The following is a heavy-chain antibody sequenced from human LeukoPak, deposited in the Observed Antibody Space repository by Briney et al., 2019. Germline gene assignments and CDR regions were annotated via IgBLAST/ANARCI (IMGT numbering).Heavy chain of an antibody. D-gene: IGHD3-22*01. V-gene: IGHV3-74*01. CDR2: INSDGSST. CDR1: GGSISSSSYY. J-gene: IGHJ4*02. Sequence: PSETLSLTCTVSGGSISSSSYYWGWIRQPPGKGLVWVSRINSDGSSTSYADSVKGRFTISRDNARNTLYLQMNSLRAEDTAVYYCARVLAYDSSGYYFDYWGQGTLVTVSS. CDR3: ARVLAYDSSGYYFDY.